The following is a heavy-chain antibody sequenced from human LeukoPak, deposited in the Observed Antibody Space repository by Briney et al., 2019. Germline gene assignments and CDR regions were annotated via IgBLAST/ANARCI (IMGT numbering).Heavy chain of an antibody. D-gene: IGHD3-10*01. CDR1: GYTFTSYG. V-gene: IGHV1-18*01. CDR2: ISAYNGNT. CDR3: ARDHWYYGSGSLSYFDY. Sequence: ASVKVSYKASGYTFTSYGISWVRQAPGQGLEWMEWISAYNGNTNYAQKLQGRVTMTTDTSTSTAYMELRSLRSDDTAVYYCARDHWYYGSGSLSYFDYWGQGTLVTVSS. J-gene: IGHJ4*02.